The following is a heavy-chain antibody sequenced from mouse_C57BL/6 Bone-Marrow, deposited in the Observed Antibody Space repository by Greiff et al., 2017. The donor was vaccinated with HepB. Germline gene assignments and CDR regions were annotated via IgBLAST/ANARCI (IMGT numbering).Heavy chain of an antibody. CDR2: ISYDGSN. CDR3: ARETGYDGPRAMDY. CDR1: GYSITSGYY. J-gene: IGHJ4*01. Sequence: EVQLQESGPGLVEPSQSLSLTCSVTGYSITSGYYWNWIRQFPGNKLEWMGYISYDGSNNYNPSFKNRISITRDTSKNQFFLKLNSVTTEDTATYYCARETGYDGPRAMDYWGQGTSVTVSS. D-gene: IGHD2-2*01. V-gene: IGHV3-6*01.